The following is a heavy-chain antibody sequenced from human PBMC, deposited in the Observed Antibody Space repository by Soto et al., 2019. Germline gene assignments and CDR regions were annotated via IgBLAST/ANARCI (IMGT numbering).Heavy chain of an antibody. CDR2: IIPIFGTA. J-gene: IGHJ4*02. V-gene: IGHV1-69*13. Sequence: SVKVSCKASGGTFSTYAINWVRQVPGQGLEWMGGIIPIFGTANYAQNFQGRVTIIADESTSTAYMELTSLRSEDTAVYYCARSIRLGELSPLSHWGQGTLVTVSS. CDR3: ARSIRLGELSPLSH. D-gene: IGHD3-16*02. CDR1: GGTFSTYA.